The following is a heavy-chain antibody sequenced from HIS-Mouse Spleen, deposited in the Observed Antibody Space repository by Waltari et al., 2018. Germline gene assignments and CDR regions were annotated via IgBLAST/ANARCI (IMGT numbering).Heavy chain of an antibody. Sequence: QLQLQESGPGLVKPSETLSLTCTVSGGSISSSSYYWGWIRQPPGKGLEWIGSIYYSGSNYYSPSLKSRGTISVDASKNQFSLKLSSVAAADTAVYYCARENPYSSSWYVWYFDLWGRGTLVTVSS. CDR3: ARENPYSSSWYVWYFDL. CDR2: IYYSGSN. CDR1: GGSISSSSYY. D-gene: IGHD6-13*01. J-gene: IGHJ2*01. V-gene: IGHV4-39*07.